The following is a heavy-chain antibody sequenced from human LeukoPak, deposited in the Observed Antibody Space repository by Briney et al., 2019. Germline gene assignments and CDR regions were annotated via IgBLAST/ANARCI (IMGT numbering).Heavy chain of an antibody. D-gene: IGHD2-15*01. CDR1: GGSISSTNW. J-gene: IGHJ3*01. CDR2: IYHSGST. Sequence: SGTLALTCAVSGGSISSTNWWSWVRQPPGKGLEWIGEIYHSGSTNYNPSLKSRVTISVDKSKNQFSLKLSSVTAADTAVYYCARDYCSGGSCYFHVLDVWGQGTTVTVSS. CDR3: ARDYCSGGSCYFHVLDV. V-gene: IGHV4-4*02.